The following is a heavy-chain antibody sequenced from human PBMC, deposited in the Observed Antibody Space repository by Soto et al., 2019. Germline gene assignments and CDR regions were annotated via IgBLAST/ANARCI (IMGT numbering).Heavy chain of an antibody. V-gene: IGHV3-33*01. CDR1: GFTFSSYG. CDR3: ARGWYCGGDCYECYFDL. D-gene: IGHD2-21*02. CDR2: IWYDGSNK. J-gene: IGHJ2*01. Sequence: QVQLVESGGGVVQPGRSLRLSCAASGFTFSSYGMHWVRQAPGKGLEWVAVIWYDGSNKYYADSVKGRFTISRDNSKNTLYLKMNSLRAEDTAVYYCARGWYCGGDCYECYFDLWGRGTLVTVSS.